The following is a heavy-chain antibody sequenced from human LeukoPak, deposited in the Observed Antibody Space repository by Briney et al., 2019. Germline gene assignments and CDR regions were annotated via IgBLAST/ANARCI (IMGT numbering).Heavy chain of an antibody. CDR2: INSDGSSI. V-gene: IGHV3-74*03. CDR3: AREGRVSDYDFDC. CDR1: GFTYSSYW. J-gene: IGHJ4*02. D-gene: IGHD5-12*01. Sequence: GGSLRLSCAASGFTYSSYWMHWARHAPGKGLVWVSRINSDGSSITYADSVKGRFTISRDNAKNTLFLQMNSLRVEDTAVYYCAREGRVSDYDFDCWGQGTLVSVSS.